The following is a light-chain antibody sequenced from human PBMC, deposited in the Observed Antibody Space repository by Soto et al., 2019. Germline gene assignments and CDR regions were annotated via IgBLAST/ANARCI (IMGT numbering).Light chain of an antibody. J-gene: IGLJ1*01. Sequence: QSALTQPASVSGSPGQSITISCTGTSSDVGSHNLVSCYQHYPGKAPKLIIFEASKRPSGVSNRFSGSKSGSTASLTISGLQAEDESDYYCCSNAAGSTYVFGTGTKLTVL. CDR1: SSDVGSHNL. CDR2: EAS. CDR3: CSNAAGSTYV. V-gene: IGLV2-23*01.